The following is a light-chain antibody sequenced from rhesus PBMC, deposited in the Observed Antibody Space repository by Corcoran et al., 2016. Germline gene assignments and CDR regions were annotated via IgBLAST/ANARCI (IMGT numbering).Light chain of an antibody. J-gene: IGKJ4*01. CDR3: QQHDNSPLT. CDR1: QGISNW. CDR2: RAS. Sequence: DIQMTQSPSSLSASVGDRVTITCRASQGISNWLAWYQQKPGKATKLLIYRASNLETGFPSRFSGSGSGTDFPLTISSLQPEDIATYYCQQHDNSPLTFGGGTKVELK. V-gene: IGKV1-69*01.